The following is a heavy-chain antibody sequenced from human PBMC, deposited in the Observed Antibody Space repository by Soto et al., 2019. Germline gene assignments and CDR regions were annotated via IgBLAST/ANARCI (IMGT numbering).Heavy chain of an antibody. J-gene: IGHJ6*02. CDR3: ARSGMTYPYYYYGMDV. CDR2: IIPIFGST. CDR1: GGTFSSYA. Sequence: SVKVSCKASGGTFSSYAISWVRQAPGQGLGWMGGIIPIFGSTYYADSVKGRFTISRDNSKNTLYLQMNSLRAEDTAVYYCARSGMTYPYYYYGMDVWGQGTTVTVSS. D-gene: IGHD2-21*02. V-gene: IGHV1-69*05.